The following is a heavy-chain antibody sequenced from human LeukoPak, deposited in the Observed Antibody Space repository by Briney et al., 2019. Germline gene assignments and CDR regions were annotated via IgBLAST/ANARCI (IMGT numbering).Heavy chain of an antibody. CDR3: TRGTGSSWRHFDY. J-gene: IGHJ4*02. CDR1: GFTFGDYA. Sequence: GGSLRLSCTASGFTFGDYAMSWFRQAPGKGLEWVGSIRSKAYGGTTEYAASVKGRFTISRDDSRSIAYLQMNSLKTEDTAVYYCTRGTGSSWRHFDYWGQGTLVTVSS. CDR2: IRSKAYGGTT. V-gene: IGHV3-49*03. D-gene: IGHD6-13*01.